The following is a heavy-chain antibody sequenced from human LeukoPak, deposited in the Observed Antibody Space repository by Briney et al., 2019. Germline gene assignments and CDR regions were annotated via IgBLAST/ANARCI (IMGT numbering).Heavy chain of an antibody. CDR3: AKDRPSGRAVAGIFDY. CDR2: ISGSGGST. CDR1: GFTFSSYA. J-gene: IGHJ4*02. Sequence: PGGSLRLSCAASGFTFSSYAMSWVRQAPGKGLEWVSAISGSGGSTYYADSVKGRFTISRDNSKNTLYLQMNSLRAEDTAVYYCAKDRPSGRAVAGIFDYWGQGTLVTVSS. V-gene: IGHV3-23*01. D-gene: IGHD6-19*01.